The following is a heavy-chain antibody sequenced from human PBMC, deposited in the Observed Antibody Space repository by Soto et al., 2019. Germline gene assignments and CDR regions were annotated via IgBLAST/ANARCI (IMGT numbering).Heavy chain of an antibody. Sequence: GGSLRLSCAASGFIFSGYWMHWVRQAPGKGLVWVSHINTDGSRTNYEDSVKGRFTISRDNAKNTLYLQMNSLRGEDTAVYYCTTLVTRGAFDLWGQGTMVTVSS. CDR3: TTLVTRGAFDL. CDR1: GFIFSGYW. CDR2: INTDGSRT. D-gene: IGHD2-21*02. J-gene: IGHJ3*01. V-gene: IGHV3-74*01.